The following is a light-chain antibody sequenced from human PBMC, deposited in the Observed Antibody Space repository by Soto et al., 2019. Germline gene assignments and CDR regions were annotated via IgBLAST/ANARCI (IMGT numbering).Light chain of an antibody. CDR3: CSYAGSSTLYVV. Sequence: QSALTQPASVSGSPGQSITISCTGTSSDVGSYNLVSWYQQHPGKAPKLMIYEGSKRPSGVSNRFSGSKSGNTASLTFSGLQAEDEADYYCCSYAGSSTLYVVFGGGTKLTVL. V-gene: IGLV2-23*03. CDR2: EGS. J-gene: IGLJ2*01. CDR1: SSDVGSYNL.